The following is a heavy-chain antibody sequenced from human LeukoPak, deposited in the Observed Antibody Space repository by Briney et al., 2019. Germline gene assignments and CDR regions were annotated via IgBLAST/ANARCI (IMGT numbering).Heavy chain of an antibody. CDR1: GGSFSGYY. Sequence: SETLSLTCAVYGGSFSGYYWTWIRQPPGKGLEWIGEINHRGNTDYNPSLKSRVTISVDTSKNQFSLKLSSVTAADTAVYYCARTGITGTTPDYWGQGTLVTVSS. J-gene: IGHJ4*02. CDR2: INHRGNT. D-gene: IGHD1-7*01. CDR3: ARTGITGTTPDY. V-gene: IGHV4-34*01.